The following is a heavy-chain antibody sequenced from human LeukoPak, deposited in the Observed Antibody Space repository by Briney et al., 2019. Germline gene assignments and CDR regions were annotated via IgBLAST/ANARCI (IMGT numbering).Heavy chain of an antibody. CDR1: GYIFTSYW. CDR2: IHPGDSDT. Sequence: GESLQISCQGSGYIFTSYWIGWVRQMPGKGLEWMGIIHPGDSDTTYSPSFQGQVTISADKSINTAYLQWSSLKASDTAMYYCARHGGYCSSTSCNVGFDYWGQGTLVTVSS. V-gene: IGHV5-51*01. J-gene: IGHJ4*02. D-gene: IGHD2-2*01. CDR3: ARHGGYCSSTSCNVGFDY.